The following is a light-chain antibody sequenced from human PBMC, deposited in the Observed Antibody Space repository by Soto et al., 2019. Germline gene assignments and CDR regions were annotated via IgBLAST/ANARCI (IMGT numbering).Light chain of an antibody. V-gene: IGLV2-14*01. CDR2: DVT. J-gene: IGLJ1*01. Sequence: QSVLTQPASVSGSPGQSITISCTGTRSDVGGYNYVYWHQQHPGKAPKLMIYDVTNRPSGVSDRFSGSKSGNTASLTISGLQGEDEADYYCSSYTSSSTYVFGAGTKVTVL. CDR1: RSDVGGYNY. CDR3: SSYTSSSTYV.